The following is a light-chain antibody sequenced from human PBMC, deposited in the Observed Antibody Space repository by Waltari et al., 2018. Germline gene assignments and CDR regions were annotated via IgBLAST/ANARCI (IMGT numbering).Light chain of an antibody. J-gene: IGLJ3*02. CDR2: DVV. V-gene: IGLV2-14*03. CDR1: SSDVGAFNF. Sequence: QSALTQPASVSGSPGQSITITCTGTSSDVGAFNFVSWYQEHPGKAPKLLIYDVVNRPSGVSNRFSGSKSGNTASLTISGLQAEEEADYYCTSYTTGSTLVVFGGGTKLTVL. CDR3: TSYTTGSTLVV.